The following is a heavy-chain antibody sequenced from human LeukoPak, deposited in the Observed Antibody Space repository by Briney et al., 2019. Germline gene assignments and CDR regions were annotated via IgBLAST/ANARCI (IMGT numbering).Heavy chain of an antibody. J-gene: IGHJ4*02. CDR2: IGTSGVTT. CDR3: AIKRSGSYPLDS. Sequence: GGSLRLSCAASGFTFSNYAMNWVRQAPGKGLEWVSVIGTSGVTTYYADSVRGRFTISRDNSKNTLYLQMNSLRAEDTAMYYCAIKRSGSYPLDSWDQGTLVTVSS. CDR1: GFTFSNYA. D-gene: IGHD3-22*01. V-gene: IGHV3-23*01.